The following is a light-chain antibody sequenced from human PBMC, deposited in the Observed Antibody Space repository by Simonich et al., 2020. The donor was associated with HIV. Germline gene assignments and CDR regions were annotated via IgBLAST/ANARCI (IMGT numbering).Light chain of an antibody. V-gene: IGLV2-11*01. CDR3: CSYAGSYTLV. J-gene: IGLJ2*01. CDR1: SSDVGGYNY. Sequence: QSALTQPPSASGSPGQSVTISCTETSSDVGGYNYVSWYQQHPGNAPQLMIYYVSKRPSGVPDRFSGSKSGNTASLTISGLQAEDEAEYYCCSYAGSYTLVFGGGTKLTVL. CDR2: YVS.